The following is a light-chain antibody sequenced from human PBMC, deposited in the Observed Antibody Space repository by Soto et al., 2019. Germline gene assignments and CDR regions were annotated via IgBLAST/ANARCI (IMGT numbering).Light chain of an antibody. Sequence: EIVLTQSPGTLSFSPGERTTLSCRASQSISSSYLAWYQQKPGQAPRLLVYGASSRATGIPDRFSGSGSGTDFTLTISRLEPEDFALYYCQQYSSTFWTLGQGTKVEIK. CDR1: QSISSSY. J-gene: IGKJ1*01. CDR3: QQYSSTFWT. CDR2: GAS. V-gene: IGKV3-20*01.